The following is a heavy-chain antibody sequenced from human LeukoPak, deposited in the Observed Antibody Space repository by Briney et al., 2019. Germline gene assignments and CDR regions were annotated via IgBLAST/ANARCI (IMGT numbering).Heavy chain of an antibody. CDR3: ARVLSPYYGSGSISDAFDI. D-gene: IGHD3-10*01. CDR2: ISSSSSYI. CDR1: GFTFDDYG. J-gene: IGHJ3*02. Sequence: PGGSLRLSCAASGFTFDDYGMSWVRQAPGKGLEWVSSISSSSSYIYYADSVKGRFTISRDNAKNSLYLQMNSLRAEDTAVYYCARVLSPYYGSGSISDAFDIWGQGTMVTVSS. V-gene: IGHV3-21*01.